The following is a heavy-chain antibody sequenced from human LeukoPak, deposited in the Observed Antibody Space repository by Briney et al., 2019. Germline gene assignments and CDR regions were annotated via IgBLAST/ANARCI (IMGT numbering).Heavy chain of an antibody. Sequence: GGSLRLSCAASGFTFSSGSMNWVRQAPGKGLEWVASITSSGSYTYYAGSVKGRFTISRDNAKNSLYLQMNSLRSEDTAVYYRASLKKVWGVIITGPHDYWGQGTLVTVSS. CDR2: ITSSGSYT. J-gene: IGHJ4*02. CDR1: GFTFSSGS. D-gene: IGHD3-10*01. CDR3: ASLKKVWGVIITGPHDY. V-gene: IGHV3-21*04.